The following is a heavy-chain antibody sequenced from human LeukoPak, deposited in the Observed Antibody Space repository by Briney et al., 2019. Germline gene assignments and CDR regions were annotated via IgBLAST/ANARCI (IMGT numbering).Heavy chain of an antibody. CDR3: ARGTMIIKGYFDY. D-gene: IGHD3-16*01. Sequence: ASVTVSCKASGYTFTNSFIHWVRQAPGQGLEWMGIINPSGGDTSYAQKFQGRVTMTRDTSKSTVYMELSSLTSEDTAAYYCARGTMIIKGYFDYWGQGTLVTVSS. J-gene: IGHJ4*02. V-gene: IGHV1-46*01. CDR2: INPSGGDT. CDR1: GYTFTNSF.